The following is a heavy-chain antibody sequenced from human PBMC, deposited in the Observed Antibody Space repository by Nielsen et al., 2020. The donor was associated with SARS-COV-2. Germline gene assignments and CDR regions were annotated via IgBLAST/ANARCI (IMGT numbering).Heavy chain of an antibody. CDR2: IDFSGST. CDR1: GDSISSSSNY. Sequence: SETLSLTCTVSGDSISSSSNYWGWIRQPPGKGLECIGSIDFSGSTYYNPSLKSRVTISVDTSKNQFSLRLSSVTAADTAVYYCARGVIAWTGYYHDAFQIWGQGRMVIVSS. J-gene: IGHJ3*02. V-gene: IGHV4-39*07. D-gene: IGHD3/OR15-3a*01. CDR3: ARGVIAWTGYYHDAFQI.